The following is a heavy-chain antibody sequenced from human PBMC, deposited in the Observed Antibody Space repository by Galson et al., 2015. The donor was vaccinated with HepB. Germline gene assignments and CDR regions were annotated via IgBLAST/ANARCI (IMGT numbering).Heavy chain of an antibody. D-gene: IGHD6-13*01. J-gene: IGHJ4*02. CDR3: AKDVAEQQLVGDY. CDR2: ISYDGSNK. V-gene: IGHV3-30*18. Sequence: SLRLSCAASGFTFSTYVMHWVRQAPGKGLEWVAVISYDGSNKYYGDSVKGRFTISRDNSKNTLYLQMNSLRVDDTAIYYCAKDVAEQQLVGDYWGQGTLVTVSS. CDR1: GFTFSTYV.